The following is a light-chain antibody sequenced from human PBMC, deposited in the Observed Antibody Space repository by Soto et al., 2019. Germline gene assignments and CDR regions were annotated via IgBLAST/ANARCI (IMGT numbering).Light chain of an antibody. CDR3: QQYSTSPWT. Sequence: EIVLTQSPGTLTLSPGERATLSCRASQSVRSNYLAWYQQGPGQAPRLLIFAASSRATGIPDRFSGSGSGKYFTLTISRLEPEDFAVYYCQQYSTSPWTFGQGTKVDIK. V-gene: IGKV3-20*01. J-gene: IGKJ1*01. CDR1: QSVRSNY. CDR2: AAS.